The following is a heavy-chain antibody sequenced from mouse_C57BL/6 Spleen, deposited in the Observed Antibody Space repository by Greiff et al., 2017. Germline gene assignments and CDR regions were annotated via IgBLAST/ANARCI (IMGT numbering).Heavy chain of an antibody. Sequence: EVMLVESGGGLVQPGGSLKLSCAASGFTFSDYYMYWVRQTPEKRLEWVAYISNGGGSTYYPDTVKGRFTISRDNAKNTLYLQMSRLKSEDTAMYYCARETTVVATPYYAMDYWGQGTSVTVSS. V-gene: IGHV5-12*01. CDR1: GFTFSDYY. CDR2: ISNGGGST. D-gene: IGHD1-1*01. CDR3: ARETTVVATPYYAMDY. J-gene: IGHJ4*01.